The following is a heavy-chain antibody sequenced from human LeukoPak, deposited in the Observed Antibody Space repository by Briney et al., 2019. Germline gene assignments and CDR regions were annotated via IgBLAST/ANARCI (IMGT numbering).Heavy chain of an antibody. CDR2: ISSSSTTI. V-gene: IGHV3-48*01. CDR3: ARQIGGGWSFAY. D-gene: IGHD6-19*01. J-gene: IGHJ4*02. CDR1: GFTFSSYS. Sequence: GGSLRLSCAASGFTFSSYSMMWVRQAPGKGLEWVSYISSSSTTIHYADSVKGRFTISRDNAKNSVYLQMNSLRAEDTAVYYCARQIGGGWSFAYWGQGTLVTVSS.